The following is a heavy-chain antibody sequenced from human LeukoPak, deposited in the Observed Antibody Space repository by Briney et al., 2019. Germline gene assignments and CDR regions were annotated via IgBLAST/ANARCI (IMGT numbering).Heavy chain of an antibody. CDR3: ARDGGSGYPTLFDY. J-gene: IGHJ4*02. CDR2: ISYDGSNK. Sequence: GGSLRLSCAASGFTFSSYAMHWVRQAPGKGLEWVAVISYDGSNKYYADSVKGRFTISRDNSKNTLYLQMNSLRAEDTAVYYCARDGGSGYPTLFDYWGQGTLVTVSS. CDR1: GFTFSSYA. V-gene: IGHV3-30-3*01. D-gene: IGHD3-22*01.